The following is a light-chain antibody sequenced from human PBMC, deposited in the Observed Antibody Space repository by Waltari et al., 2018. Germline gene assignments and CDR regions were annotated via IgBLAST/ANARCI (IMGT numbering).Light chain of an antibody. V-gene: IGKV3-20*01. CDR2: GAS. CDR1: QSVSSSY. Sequence: EIVLTHSPGTLSLSPGERATLSCRASQSVSSSYLAWYQQKPGQAPRRLIYGASSSATGIPDRFSGSGSGTDFTLTISRLEPEDFAVYYCQQYGSSPYTFGQGTKLEIK. CDR3: QQYGSSPYT. J-gene: IGKJ2*01.